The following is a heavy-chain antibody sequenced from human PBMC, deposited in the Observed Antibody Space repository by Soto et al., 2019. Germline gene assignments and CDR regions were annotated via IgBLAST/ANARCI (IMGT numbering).Heavy chain of an antibody. CDR2: LFYTGHT. Sequence: SETLSLTCTVSGHSMSNTDYFWGWIRQTPWSDLQWIGSLFYTGHTYYNPSLLSRVTISADTSKNQFFLRLTSVTAADTAVYYCARLGAYYQSLDPWGPGTLVTVSS. CDR3: ARLGAYYQSLDP. D-gene: IGHD2-21*01. J-gene: IGHJ5*02. CDR1: GHSMSNTDYF. V-gene: IGHV4-39*01.